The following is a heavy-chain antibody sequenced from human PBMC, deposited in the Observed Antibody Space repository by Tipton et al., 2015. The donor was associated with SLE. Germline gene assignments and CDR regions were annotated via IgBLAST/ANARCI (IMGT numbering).Heavy chain of an antibody. CDR3: AREQQLGPFDY. D-gene: IGHD6-13*01. CDR2: IYYSGST. J-gene: IGHJ4*02. Sequence: TLSLTCTVSGGSISSSGYYWGWIRQPPGKGLEWIGSIYYSGSTYYNPSLKSRVTISVDTSKNQFSLKLSSVTAADTAVYYCAREQQLGPFDYWGQGTLVTVSS. V-gene: IGHV4-39*07. CDR1: GGSISSSGYY.